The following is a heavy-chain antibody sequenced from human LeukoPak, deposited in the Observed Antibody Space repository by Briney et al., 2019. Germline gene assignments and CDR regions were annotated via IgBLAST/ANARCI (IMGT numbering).Heavy chain of an antibody. D-gene: IGHD2-8*01. J-gene: IGHJ6*02. CDR3: ARVPSYNGAEGFYYYGLDV. Sequence: ASVKVSCKASGYTFTSYDINWVRQATGQGPEWMGWINPTSGNTGYAQKLQGRVTMTRDNSISTAYMELSSLTSEDTAVYYCARVPSYNGAEGFYYYGLDVWGHGTTVTVSS. CDR2: INPTSGNT. V-gene: IGHV1-8*01. CDR1: GYTFTSYD.